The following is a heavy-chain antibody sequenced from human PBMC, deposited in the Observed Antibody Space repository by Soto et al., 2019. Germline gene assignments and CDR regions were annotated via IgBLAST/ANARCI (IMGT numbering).Heavy chain of an antibody. CDR2: ISYDGSNK. J-gene: IGHJ4*02. Sequence: GGSLRLSCAASGFTFSSYAMHWVRQAPGKGLEWVAVISYDGSNKYYADSVKGRFTISRDNSKNTLYLQMNSLRAEYTAVYYCARGYDFWSGYLDYWGQGTLVTVSS. CDR3: ARGYDFWSGYLDY. V-gene: IGHV3-30-3*01. CDR1: GFTFSSYA. D-gene: IGHD3-3*01.